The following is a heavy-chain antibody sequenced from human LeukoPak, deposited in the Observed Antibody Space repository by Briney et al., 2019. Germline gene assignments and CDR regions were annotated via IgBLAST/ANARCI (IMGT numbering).Heavy chain of an antibody. CDR1: GFIFTNAW. V-gene: IGHV3-15*07. J-gene: IGHJ4*02. D-gene: IGHD1-14*01. CDR3: TPTGGNNFDY. Sequence: PGGSLRLSCTTSGFIFTNAWMKWVRQAPGKGLEWVGRIKSKTDGGTIDYAAPVKGRFTISRDDSKNTVHLQMNSLKTEDTAVYYCTPTGGNNFDYWGQGTLVTVSS. CDR2: IKSKTDGGTI.